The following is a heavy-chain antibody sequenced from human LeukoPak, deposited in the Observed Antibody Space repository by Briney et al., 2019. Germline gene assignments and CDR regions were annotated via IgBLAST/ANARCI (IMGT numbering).Heavy chain of an antibody. CDR3: ARSSSGWYNWFDP. J-gene: IGHJ5*02. Sequence: ASVKVSCKASGYTFTGYYMHWVRQAPGQGLEWMGWMNPNSGNTGYAQKFQGRVTMTRNTSISTAYMELSSLRSEDTAVYYCARSSSGWYNWFDPWGQGTLVTVSS. CDR1: GYTFTGYY. D-gene: IGHD6-19*01. V-gene: IGHV1-8*02. CDR2: MNPNSGNT.